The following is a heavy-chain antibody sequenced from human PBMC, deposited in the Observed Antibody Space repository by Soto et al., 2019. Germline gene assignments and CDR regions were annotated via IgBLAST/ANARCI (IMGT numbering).Heavy chain of an antibody. J-gene: IGHJ5*01. V-gene: IGHV4-30-4*01. CDR1: GDSISTVDYF. D-gene: IGHD6-19*01. CDR3: PGGQYCLPGSCFQTWFDS. CDR2: IYKSTTT. Sequence: QVHLLESGPGLVKPSQTLSLTCSVSGDSISTVDYFWAWIRQPPGQALEYIGYIYKSTTTYYNPSFESRVAFSLATWKGQFSQNVPSVPAENPAVYFCPGGQYCLPGSCFQTWFDSWGQEPLVPVPS.